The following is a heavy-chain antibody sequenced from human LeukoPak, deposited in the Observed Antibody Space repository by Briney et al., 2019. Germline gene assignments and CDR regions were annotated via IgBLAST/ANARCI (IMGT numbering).Heavy chain of an antibody. CDR3: AREAFLYGSGSLSVDV. D-gene: IGHD3-10*01. J-gene: IGHJ6*02. V-gene: IGHV4-30-4*01. CDR2: IYYSGNT. CDR1: GGAISSGVYY. Sequence: PSETLSLTCTVSGGAISSGVYYWTWLRPPPGKGLEWIGYIYYSGNTYYNPSLKSRLTISLDTSKNQSALKLSSVTAAVTAMYYCAREAFLYGSGSLSVDVWGQGTTVTVSS.